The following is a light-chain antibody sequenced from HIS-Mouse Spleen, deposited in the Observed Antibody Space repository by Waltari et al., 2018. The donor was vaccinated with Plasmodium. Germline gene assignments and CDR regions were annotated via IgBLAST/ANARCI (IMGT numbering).Light chain of an antibody. J-gene: IGKJ3*01. CDR2: GAS. Sequence: ELVMTQSPATLSVSPGERATLSCRASQSVSSNLAWYQQKPGQAPRLLIYGASTRDTGIPARFSGSGSGTEFTLTISSLQSEDFAVYYCQQYNNWSFTFGPGTKVDIK. V-gene: IGKV3-15*01. CDR1: QSVSSN. CDR3: QQYNNWSFT.